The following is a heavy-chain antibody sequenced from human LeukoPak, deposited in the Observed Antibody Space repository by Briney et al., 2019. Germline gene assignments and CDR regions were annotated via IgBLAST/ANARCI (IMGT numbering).Heavy chain of an antibody. D-gene: IGHD2-2*03. Sequence: PPETLSLTCTVSGGSISSGGYYWSWIRQHPGKGLEWIGYIYYSGSTYYNPSLKSRVTISVDTSKNQFSLKLSSVTAADTAVYYCARDGSARNAFDIWGQGTMVTVSS. V-gene: IGHV4-31*03. CDR2: IYYSGST. CDR1: GGSISSGGYY. J-gene: IGHJ3*02. CDR3: ARDGSARNAFDI.